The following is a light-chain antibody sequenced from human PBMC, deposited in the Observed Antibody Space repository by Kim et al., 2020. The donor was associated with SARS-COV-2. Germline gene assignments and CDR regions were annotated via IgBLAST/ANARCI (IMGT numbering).Light chain of an antibody. CDR2: LNTDGSH. CDR1: SGHSSYA. J-gene: IGLJ3*02. Sequence: QPVLTQSPSASASLGASVKLTCTLSSGHSSYAIAWHQQQPEKGPRFLMNLNTDGSHTKGDGIPDRFSGSSSWAERYLTISSLQSEDEADYYCQTWDTGVWVFGGGTQLTVL. V-gene: IGLV4-69*01. CDR3: QTWDTGVWV.